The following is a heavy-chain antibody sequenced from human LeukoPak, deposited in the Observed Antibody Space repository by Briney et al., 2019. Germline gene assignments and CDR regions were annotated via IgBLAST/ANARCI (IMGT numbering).Heavy chain of an antibody. CDR3: ARDRQAVVAATLYYFDY. CDR2: INSDGSST. V-gene: IGHV3-74*01. CDR1: GFTFSSYW. D-gene: IGHD2-15*01. Sequence: GGSLRLSCAASGFTFSSYWMHWVRQAPGKGLAWVSRINSDGSSTSYADSVKGRFTISRDNAKNTLYLQMNSLRAEDTAVYYCARDRQAVVAATLYYFDYWGQGTLVTVSS. J-gene: IGHJ4*02.